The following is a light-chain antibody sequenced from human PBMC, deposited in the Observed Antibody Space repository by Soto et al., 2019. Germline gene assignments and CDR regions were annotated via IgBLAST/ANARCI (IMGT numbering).Light chain of an antibody. CDR3: QQRSEWPLT. Sequence: DIVLTQSPGTLSLSPGERATLSCRASQSVSSNHLAWYQQKPGQAPRLLIYDASNRATGIPARFSGSGSGTDFSLTISSLEPEDFAVYYCQQRSEWPLTFGGGTKVHIK. V-gene: IGKV3-11*01. CDR1: QSVSSN. CDR2: DAS. J-gene: IGKJ4*01.